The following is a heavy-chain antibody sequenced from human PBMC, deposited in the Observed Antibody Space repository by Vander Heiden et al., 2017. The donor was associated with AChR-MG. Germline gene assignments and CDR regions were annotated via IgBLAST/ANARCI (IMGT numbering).Heavy chain of an antibody. CDR1: GFTFSSYG. V-gene: IGHV3-33*01. CDR3: ARDVRAYFDY. J-gene: IGHJ4*02. Sequence: QVQLVASGGGVVQPGRSMRLSCAAPGFTFSSYGMHWVRQAPGKGLEWVAVIWYDGSNKYYADSVKGRFTISRDNSKNTLYLQMNSLRAEDTAVYYCARDVRAYFDYWGQGTLVTVSS. CDR2: IWYDGSNK.